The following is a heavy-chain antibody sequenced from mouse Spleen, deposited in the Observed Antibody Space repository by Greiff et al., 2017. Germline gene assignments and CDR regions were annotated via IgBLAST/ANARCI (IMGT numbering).Heavy chain of an antibody. D-gene: IGHD2-3*01. CDR1: GYTFTDYE. V-gene: IGHV1-15*01. CDR2: IDPETGGT. CDR3: TRERLLLAWFAY. J-gene: IGHJ3*01. Sequence: QVQLQQSGAELVRPGASVTLSCKASGYTFTDYEMHWVKQTPVHGLEWIGAIDPETGGTAYNQKFKGKAILTADKSSSTAYMELRSLTSEDSAVYYCTRERLLLAWFAYWGQGTLVTVSA.